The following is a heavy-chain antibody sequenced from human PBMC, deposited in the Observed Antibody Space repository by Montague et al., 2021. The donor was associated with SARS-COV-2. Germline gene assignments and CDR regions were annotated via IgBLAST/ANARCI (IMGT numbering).Heavy chain of an antibody. Sequence: TLSLTCTVSGGSISSGGSYYWSWIWQPAGKGLEWIGRIHASGTTYYNPSLKGRVTISVDTSKNQFSLTLSSVTAADTAVYYCARQGRVVPLDDGGYYFYAMDVWGQGTTVTVSS. D-gene: IGHD3-16*01. CDR2: IHASGTT. CDR1: GGSISSGGSYY. CDR3: ARQGRVVPLDDGGYYFYAMDV. V-gene: IGHV4-61*02. J-gene: IGHJ6*02.